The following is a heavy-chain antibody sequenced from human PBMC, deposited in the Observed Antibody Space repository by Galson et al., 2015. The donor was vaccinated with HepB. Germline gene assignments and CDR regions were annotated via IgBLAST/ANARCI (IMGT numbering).Heavy chain of an antibody. J-gene: IGHJ4*02. CDR3: ARGCFSGSCY. Sequence: SLRLSCAASGFTFSSYSMNWVRQAPGKGLEWVSSITSSDTPAIYYAESVKGRFTISRDNGKNSLYLQMNSLRAEDTAVYYCARGCFSGSCYWGQGTLVTVSS. CDR2: ITSSDTPAI. D-gene: IGHD2-15*01. V-gene: IGHV3-21*01. CDR1: GFTFSSYS.